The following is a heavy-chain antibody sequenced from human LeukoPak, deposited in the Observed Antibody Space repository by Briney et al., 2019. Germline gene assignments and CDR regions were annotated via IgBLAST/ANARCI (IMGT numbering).Heavy chain of an antibody. Sequence: GGSLRLSCAASGFTFSSYGMHWVRQAPGKGLEWVAFIRYDGSNKYYADSVKGRFTISRDNSKNTLYLQMNSLRAEDTAVYYCAKDRSPGVAVAGTLDYWGQGILVTVSS. J-gene: IGHJ4*02. CDR3: AKDRSPGVAVAGTLDY. CDR1: GFTFSSYG. CDR2: IRYDGSNK. D-gene: IGHD6-19*01. V-gene: IGHV3-30*02.